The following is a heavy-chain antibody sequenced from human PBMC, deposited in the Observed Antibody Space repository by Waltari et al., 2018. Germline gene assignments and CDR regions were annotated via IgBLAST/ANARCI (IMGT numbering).Heavy chain of an antibody. Sequence: VQLQESGPGLVKPSQTLSLTCTVSGGSISSADYYWSWIRQAPGKGLEWVANIKQDGSEKYYVDSVKGRFTISRDNAKNSLYLQMNSLRAEDTAVYYCARDLQWLADYWGQGTLVTVSS. J-gene: IGHJ4*02. V-gene: IGHV3-7*03. CDR1: GGSISSADYY. D-gene: IGHD6-19*01. CDR2: IKQDGSEK. CDR3: ARDLQWLADY.